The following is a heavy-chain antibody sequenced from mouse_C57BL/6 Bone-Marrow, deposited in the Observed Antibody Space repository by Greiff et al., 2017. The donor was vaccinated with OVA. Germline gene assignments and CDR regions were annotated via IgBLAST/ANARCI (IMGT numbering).Heavy chain of an antibody. D-gene: IGHD2-10*01. Sequence: QVQLKQPGAELVKPGASVKLSCKASGYTFTSYWMHWVKQRPGRGLEWIGRIDPNSGGTKYNEKFKSKATLTVDKPSSTAYMQLSSLTSEDSAVYYCARSGLLNYFDYWGQGTTLTVSS. CDR1: GYTFTSYW. V-gene: IGHV1-72*01. J-gene: IGHJ2*01. CDR2: IDPNSGGT. CDR3: ARSGLLNYFDY.